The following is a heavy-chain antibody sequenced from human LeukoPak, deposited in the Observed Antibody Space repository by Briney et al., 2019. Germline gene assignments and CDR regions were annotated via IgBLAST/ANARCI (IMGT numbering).Heavy chain of an antibody. CDR1: GGSFSGYY. J-gene: IGHJ4*02. V-gene: IGHV4-34*01. Sequence: PSETLSLTCAVYGGSFSGYYWSWIRQPPGKGLEWIGEINHSGSTNYNPSLKSRVTISVDTSKNQFSLKLSSVTAADTAVYYCARDRGSVRGVIVYYWGQGILVTVSS. CDR3: ARDRGSVRGVIVYY. D-gene: IGHD3-10*01. CDR2: INHSGST.